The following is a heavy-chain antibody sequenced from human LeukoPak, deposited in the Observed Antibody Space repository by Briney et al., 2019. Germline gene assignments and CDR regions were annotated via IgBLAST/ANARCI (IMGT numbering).Heavy chain of an antibody. CDR2: IYHSGST. CDR3: ARGPQYYYDSSGLDY. CDR1: GGSISSGGHS. Sequence: SETLSLTCAVSGGSISSGGHSWSWIRQPPGKGLEWIGYIYHSGSTYYNPSLKSRVTISVDRSKNQFSLKLSSVTAADTAVYYCARGPQYYYDSSGLDYWGQGTLVTVSS. D-gene: IGHD3-22*01. V-gene: IGHV4-30-2*01. J-gene: IGHJ4*02.